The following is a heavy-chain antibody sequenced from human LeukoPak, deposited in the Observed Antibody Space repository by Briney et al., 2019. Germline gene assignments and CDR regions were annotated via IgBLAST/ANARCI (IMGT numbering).Heavy chain of an antibody. CDR3: ARVSGYAYYYGMDV. CDR1: GYTFTGYY. J-gene: IGHJ6*02. CDR2: INPNSGGT. V-gene: IGHV1-2*02. Sequence: GASVKVSCKASGYTFTGYYMHWVRQAPGQGLEWMGWINPNSGGTNYAQKFQGRVTMTRDTSISTAYMELSRLRSDDTAVYYCARVSGYAYYYGMDVWGQGTTVTVSS. D-gene: IGHD5-12*01.